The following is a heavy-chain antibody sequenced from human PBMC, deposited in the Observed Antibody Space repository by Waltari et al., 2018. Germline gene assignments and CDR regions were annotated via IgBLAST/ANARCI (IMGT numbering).Heavy chain of an antibody. CDR1: GGSISSSSYY. D-gene: IGHD4-17*01. J-gene: IGHJ6*02. V-gene: IGHV4-39*07. Sequence: QLQLQESGPGLVKPSETLFLTCTVSGGSISSSSYYWGWIRQPPGKGLEWMGIIHPGDSETRYSPSFHGQVTISTDKSISTAYLQWSSLKASDTAMYYCARHFHMTTVTRYYYYGMDVWGQGTTVTVSS. CDR2: IHPGDSET. CDR3: ARHFHMTTVTRYYYYGMDV.